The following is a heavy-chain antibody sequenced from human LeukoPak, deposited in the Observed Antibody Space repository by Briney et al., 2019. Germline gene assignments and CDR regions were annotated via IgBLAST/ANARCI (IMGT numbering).Heavy chain of an antibody. D-gene: IGHD2-15*01. Sequence: PGGSLRLSCEASGFTFSSYWMYWVRQAPGKGLVWVSRINSDGSSTSYADSVKGRFTISRDNAKNTLYLQMNSLRVEDTAVYYCARVSYCSGGSCYSYFGYWGQGILVTVSS. V-gene: IGHV3-74*01. CDR2: INSDGSST. J-gene: IGHJ4*02. CDR1: GFTFSSYW. CDR3: ARVSYCSGGSCYSYFGY.